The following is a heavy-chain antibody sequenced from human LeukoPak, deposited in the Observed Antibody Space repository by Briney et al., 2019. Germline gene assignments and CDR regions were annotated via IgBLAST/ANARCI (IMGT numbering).Heavy chain of an antibody. CDR1: GGSISSYY. CDR2: IYYSGST. D-gene: IGHD3-22*01. J-gene: IGHJ3*02. Sequence: PSETLSLTCTVSGGSISSYYWSWIRQPAGKGLEWIGYIYYSGSTNYNPSLKSRVTISVDTSKNQFSLKLSSVTAADAAVYYCARHSGYSAFDIWGQGTMVTVSS. V-gene: IGHV4-59*08. CDR3: ARHSGYSAFDI.